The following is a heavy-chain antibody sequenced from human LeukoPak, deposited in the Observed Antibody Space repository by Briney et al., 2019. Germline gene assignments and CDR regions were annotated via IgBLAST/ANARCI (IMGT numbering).Heavy chain of an antibody. V-gene: IGHV3-53*04. CDR1: GFTLSSNY. CDR3: ARAAAVADAFDI. Sequence: PWGSLRLSCAASGFTLSSNYMSWVRQAPGKGLEGVSVIYSGGSTYYSDSVKRRFTISRHNSKNTLYLQMNSLRVEDTAVYYCARAAAVADAFDIWGQGTMVTVSS. CDR2: IYSGGST. D-gene: IGHD6-19*01. J-gene: IGHJ3*02.